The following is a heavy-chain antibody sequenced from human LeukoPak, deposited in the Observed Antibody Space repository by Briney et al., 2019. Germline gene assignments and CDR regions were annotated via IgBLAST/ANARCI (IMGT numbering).Heavy chain of an antibody. CDR1: GGTFSSYA. D-gene: IGHD5-12*01. Sequence: SVKVSCKASGGTFSSYAISRVRQAPGQGLEWMGGIIPIFGTANYAQKFQGRVAITADKSTSTAYMELSSLRSEDTAVYYCARSGDSGYDFWFDPWGQGTLVTVSS. J-gene: IGHJ5*02. CDR3: ARSGDSGYDFWFDP. V-gene: IGHV1-69*06. CDR2: IIPIFGTA.